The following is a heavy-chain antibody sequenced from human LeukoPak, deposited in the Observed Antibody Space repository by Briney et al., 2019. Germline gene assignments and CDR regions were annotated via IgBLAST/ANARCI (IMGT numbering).Heavy chain of an antibody. D-gene: IGHD5-12*01. CDR2: ISHYT. CDR1: GYTFSNYG. Sequence: ASVKVSCKASGYTFSNYGISWVRQAPGQGLEWMGWISHYTNYPQKFQGRVTMTRDTSTSTAYMELRSLRPDDTAVYYCARMRVYSDDVDFDYWGQGTLVTVSP. V-gene: IGHV1-18*01. J-gene: IGHJ4*02. CDR3: ARMRVYSDDVDFDY.